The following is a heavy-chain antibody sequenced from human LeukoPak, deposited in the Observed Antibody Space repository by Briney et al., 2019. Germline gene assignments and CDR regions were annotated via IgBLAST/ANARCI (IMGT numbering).Heavy chain of an antibody. D-gene: IGHD6-19*01. J-gene: IGHJ4*02. Sequence: GGSLRLSCAASGSTFSLYNMNWVRQAPGKGLEWVSQISASETSIKYADSVRGRFTISRDNVKNSVYLQMNSLRAEDTAIYYCVRDNLENQWLERSYWGQGTLVTVSS. CDR1: GSTFSLYN. CDR3: VRDNLENQWLERSY. CDR2: ISASETSI. V-gene: IGHV3-48*03.